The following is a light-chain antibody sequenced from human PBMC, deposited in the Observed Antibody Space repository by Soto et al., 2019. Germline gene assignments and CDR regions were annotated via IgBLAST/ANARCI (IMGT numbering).Light chain of an antibody. V-gene: IGKV3-15*01. CDR3: QQYNNWPPWT. J-gene: IGKJ1*01. Sequence: EIVLTQSPCTLSSSPGDRATISCRASQSVGSSLAWYQQKPGQAPRLLIYGASTRATGIPARFSGSGSGTEFTLTISSLQSEDFAVYYCQQYNNWPPWTFGQGTKVDI. CDR1: QSVGSS. CDR2: GAS.